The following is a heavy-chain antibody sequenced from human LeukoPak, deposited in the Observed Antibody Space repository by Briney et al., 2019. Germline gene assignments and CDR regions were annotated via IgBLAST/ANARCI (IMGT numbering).Heavy chain of an antibody. CDR3: ASLFKSGSWYRSQSFDY. Sequence: SETLSLTCTVSGGSISSYYWSWIRQPPGKGLEWIGYIYYSGSTNYNPSLKSRVTISVDTSKNQFSLKLSSVTAADTAVYYCASLFKSGSWYRSQSFDYWGQGTLVTVSS. D-gene: IGHD6-13*01. J-gene: IGHJ4*02. V-gene: IGHV4-59*01. CDR1: GGSISSYY. CDR2: IYYSGST.